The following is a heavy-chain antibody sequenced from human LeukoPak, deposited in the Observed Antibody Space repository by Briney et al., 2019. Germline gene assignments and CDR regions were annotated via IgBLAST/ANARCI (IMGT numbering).Heavy chain of an antibody. V-gene: IGHV1-2*02. Sequence: ASVKVSCKASGYTFTGYYIHWVRQAPGQGLEWMGWIIPNSGGTNYAQKFQGRVTMTRDTSISTAYMELSRLRSDDTAVYYCARDNKEYDILTGGFDPWGQGTLVTVSS. J-gene: IGHJ5*02. D-gene: IGHD3-9*01. CDR1: GYTFTGYY. CDR3: ARDNKEYDILTGGFDP. CDR2: IIPNSGGT.